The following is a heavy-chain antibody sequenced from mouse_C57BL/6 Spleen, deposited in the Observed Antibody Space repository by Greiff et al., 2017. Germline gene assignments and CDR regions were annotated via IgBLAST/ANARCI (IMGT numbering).Heavy chain of an antibody. D-gene: IGHD2-4*01. CDR1: GFSFNTYA. CDR3: VRNDYSWFAY. CDR2: IRSKSNNYAT. V-gene: IGHV10-1*01. Sequence: EVQGVESGGGLVQPKGSLKLSCAASGFSFNTYAMNWVRQAPGTGLEWVARIRSKSNNYATYYADSVKDRFTISRDDSESMLYLQMNNLKTEDTAMYYCVRNDYSWFAYWGQGTLVTVSA. J-gene: IGHJ3*01.